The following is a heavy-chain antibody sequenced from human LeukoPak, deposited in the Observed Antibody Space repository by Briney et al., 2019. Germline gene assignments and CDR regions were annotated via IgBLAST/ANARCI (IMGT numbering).Heavy chain of an antibody. CDR1: GYTFVGSY. V-gene: IGHV1-2*02. D-gene: IGHD2-15*01. Sequence: ASVKVSCKASGYTFVGSYVHWIRQAPGQGLEWVGWINPNTGGTHYPPKFQGRVTLTRDTSIHTAYMELSNLTYNDTALYYCARESDLVVVPGAPSHWGQGTLVTVAS. CDR2: INPNTGGT. J-gene: IGHJ4*02. CDR3: ARESDLVVVPGAPSH.